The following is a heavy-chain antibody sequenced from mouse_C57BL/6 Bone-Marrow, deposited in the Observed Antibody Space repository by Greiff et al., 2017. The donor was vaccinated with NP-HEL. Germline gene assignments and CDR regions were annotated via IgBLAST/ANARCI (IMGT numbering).Heavy chain of an antibody. CDR1: GYAFTNYL. CDR3: ARNSVYLRGFAY. Sequence: QVQLQQSGAELVRPGTSVKVSCKASGYAFTNYLIEWVKQRPGQGLEWIGVINPGSGGTNYNEKFKGKATLTADKSSSTAYMHLSSLTSEDSAVYFCARNSVYLRGFAYWGQGTLVTVSA. CDR2: INPGSGGT. D-gene: IGHD1-1*01. J-gene: IGHJ3*01. V-gene: IGHV1-54*01.